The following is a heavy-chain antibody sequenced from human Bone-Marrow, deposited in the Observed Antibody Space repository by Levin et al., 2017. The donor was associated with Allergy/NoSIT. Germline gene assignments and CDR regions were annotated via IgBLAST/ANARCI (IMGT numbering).Heavy chain of an antibody. Sequence: LSLTCAASGFTFDDYAMHWVRQAPGKGLEWVSGISWNSGSIGYADSVKGRFTISRDNAKNSLYLQMNSLRAEDTALHYCAKAPLWSSLGGYFDYWGQGTLVTVSS. CDR2: ISWNSGSI. J-gene: IGHJ4*02. V-gene: IGHV3-9*01. CDR3: AKAPLWSSLGGYFDY. CDR1: GFTFDDYA. D-gene: IGHD2-2*01.